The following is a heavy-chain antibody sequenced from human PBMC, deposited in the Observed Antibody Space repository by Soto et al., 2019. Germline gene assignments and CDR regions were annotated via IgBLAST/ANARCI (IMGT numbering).Heavy chain of an antibody. J-gene: IGHJ4*02. D-gene: IGHD4-17*01. Sequence: SETLSLTCTVSAGSISGSSYYWGWIRQPPGKGLECIGRVHYSGSADYNPSLKSRVTISVDTYKNQFSLKLTSVTAADTAVDFCASFSGATYGDYGGGINYWGQGTLVTVSS. V-gene: IGHV4-39*01. CDR1: AGSISGSSYY. CDR2: VHYSGSA. CDR3: ASFSGATYGDYGGGINY.